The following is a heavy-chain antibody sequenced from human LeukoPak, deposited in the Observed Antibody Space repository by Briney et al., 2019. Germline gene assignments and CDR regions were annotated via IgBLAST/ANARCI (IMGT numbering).Heavy chain of an antibody. J-gene: IGHJ4*02. V-gene: IGHV3-48*04. CDR1: GFTFSSYS. CDR2: ISSSSSTI. Sequence: PGGSLRLSCAASGFTFSSYSMNWVRQAPGKGLEWVSYISSSSSTIYYADSVKGRFTISRDNAKNSLYLQMNSLRAEDTAVYYCARSPPYYYDSSGYSDYWGQGTLVTVSS. CDR3: ARSPPYYYDSSGYSDY. D-gene: IGHD3-22*01.